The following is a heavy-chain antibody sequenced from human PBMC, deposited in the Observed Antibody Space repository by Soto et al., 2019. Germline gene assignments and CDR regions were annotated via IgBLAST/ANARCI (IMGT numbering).Heavy chain of an antibody. J-gene: IGHJ4*02. CDR3: ARAPSFFDS. V-gene: IGHV4-30-4*01. Sequence: QVQLQESGPGLVKPSQTLSLTCTVSGGSISGGGYYWSWIRQPPGKGLEWLGYISDSGSTYYNPSLDSRIAMSLDTSKNQFSLKLTSVTAADTAVYYCARAPSFFDSWGQGTLVTVSS. D-gene: IGHD3-16*02. CDR2: ISDSGST. CDR1: GGSISGGGYY.